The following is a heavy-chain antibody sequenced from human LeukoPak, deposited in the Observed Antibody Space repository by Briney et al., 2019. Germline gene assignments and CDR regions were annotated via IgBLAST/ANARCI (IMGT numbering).Heavy chain of an antibody. CDR2: IKEDGSEK. V-gene: IGHV3-7*01. D-gene: IGHD3-22*01. CDR3: ARDSSGYQ. Sequence: GGSLRLSCAASGFTFRTYWMSWGRQAPGKGLEWVANIKEDGSEKYYGDSVKGRFTISRDNAKNSLYLQMNSPRAEDTAVYYCARDSSGYQWGQGTLVTVSS. CDR1: GFTFRTYW. J-gene: IGHJ4*02.